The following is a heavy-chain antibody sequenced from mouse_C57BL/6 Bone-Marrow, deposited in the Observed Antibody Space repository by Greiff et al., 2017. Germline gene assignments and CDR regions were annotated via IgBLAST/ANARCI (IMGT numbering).Heavy chain of an antibody. CDR1: GFTFSDYG. J-gene: IGHJ2*01. CDR2: ISSGSSTI. CDR3: ARLRSYFDY. Sequence: EVKVVESGGGLVKPGGSLTLSCAASGFTFSDYGMHWVRQAPEKGLEWVAYISSGSSTIYYADTVKGRFTISRDNAKNTLFLQMTSLRSEDTAMYYCARLRSYFDYWGQGTTLTVSS. D-gene: IGHD1-1*01. V-gene: IGHV5-17*01.